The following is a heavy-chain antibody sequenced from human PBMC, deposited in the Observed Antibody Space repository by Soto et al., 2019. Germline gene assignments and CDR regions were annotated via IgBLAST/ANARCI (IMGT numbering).Heavy chain of an antibody. D-gene: IGHD3-9*01. CDR2: ISWNSGSI. Sequence: EVQLVESGGGLVQPGRSLRLSCAASGFTFDDYAMHWVRQAPGKGLEWVSGISWNSGSIGYADSVKGRFTISRDNAKNSLYLQMNSLRAEDTALYYCAKAYDILTGMDAFDIWGQGTMVTVSS. V-gene: IGHV3-9*01. CDR1: GFTFDDYA. J-gene: IGHJ3*02. CDR3: AKAYDILTGMDAFDI.